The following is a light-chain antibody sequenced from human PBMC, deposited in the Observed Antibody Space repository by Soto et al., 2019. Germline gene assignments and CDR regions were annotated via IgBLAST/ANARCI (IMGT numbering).Light chain of an antibody. CDR3: QQFNNWPLT. Sequence: EIVLTQSPGTLSLSPGERATLSCRASQSFSNNYLAWYQQKPGQAPRLLIYGASSRATGIPDRFSGSGSGTDFTLTISSLQSEDFAVYYCQQFNNWPLTFGGGTKVDIK. CDR1: QSFSNNY. J-gene: IGKJ4*01. CDR2: GAS. V-gene: IGKV3-20*01.